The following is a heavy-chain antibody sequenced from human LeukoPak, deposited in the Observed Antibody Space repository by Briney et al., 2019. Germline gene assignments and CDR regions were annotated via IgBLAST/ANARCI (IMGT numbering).Heavy chain of an antibody. CDR1: GFIFSDYY. Sequence: GGSLRLSCAASGFIFSDYYMSWIRQAPGKWLGWVTHIISSGSTIYYADSVKGRFTISRDNAKNSLYLQMNSLRAEDTAVYYCARDPSIAAAGDYYLDYWGQGTLVTVSS. CDR2: IISSGSTI. D-gene: IGHD6-13*01. V-gene: IGHV3-11*01. CDR3: ARDPSIAAAGDYYLDY. J-gene: IGHJ4*02.